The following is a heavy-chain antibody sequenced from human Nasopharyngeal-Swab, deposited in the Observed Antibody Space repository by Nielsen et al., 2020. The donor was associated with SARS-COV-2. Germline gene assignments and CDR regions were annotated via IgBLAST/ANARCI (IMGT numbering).Heavy chain of an antibody. J-gene: IGHJ4*02. Sequence: VRQAPGKGLQWISYITSGNSVQYADSVRGRFTISRDNAKNSLYLQMNSLRAEDTAVYYCARGLIPVAWLYYFDYWGQGTLVTVSS. V-gene: IGHV3-69-1*01. D-gene: IGHD5-12*01. CDR2: ITSGNSV. CDR3: ARGLIPVAWLYYFDY.